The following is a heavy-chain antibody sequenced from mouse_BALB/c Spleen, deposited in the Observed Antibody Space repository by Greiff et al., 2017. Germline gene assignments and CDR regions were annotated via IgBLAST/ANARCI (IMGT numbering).Heavy chain of an antibody. V-gene: IGHV1-7*01. J-gene: IGHJ4*01. CDR1: GYTFTSYW. CDR3: ATVYYAMDY. CDR2: INPSTGYT. Sequence: QVQLQQPGAELAKPGASVKMSCKASGYTFTSYWMHWVKQRPGQGLEWIGYINPSTGYTEYNQKFKDKATLTADKSSSTAYMQLSSLTSEDSAVYYCATVYYAMDYWGQGTSVTVSS.